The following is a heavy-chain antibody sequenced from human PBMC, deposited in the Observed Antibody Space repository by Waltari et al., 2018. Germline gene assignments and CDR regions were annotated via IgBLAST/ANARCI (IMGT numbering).Heavy chain of an antibody. CDR2: IIPILGIA. CDR1: GGTFSSYT. D-gene: IGHD3-10*01. Sequence: QVQLVQSGAEVKKPGSSVKVSCQASGGTFSSYTISWVRPAPGQGLEWMGRIIPILGIANYAQKFQGRVTITADKSTSTAYMELSSLRSEDTAVYYCAITMVRGVISSYYYYGMDVWGQGTTVTVSS. CDR3: AITMVRGVISSYYYYGMDV. V-gene: IGHV1-69*02. J-gene: IGHJ6*02.